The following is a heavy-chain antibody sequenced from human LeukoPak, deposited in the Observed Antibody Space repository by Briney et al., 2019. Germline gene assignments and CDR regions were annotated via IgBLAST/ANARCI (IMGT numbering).Heavy chain of an antibody. CDR1: GFTFSSFE. CDR3: ARGTSGPDS. J-gene: IGHJ4*02. D-gene: IGHD1-1*01. V-gene: IGHV3-23*01. CDR2: ISAGGGTT. Sequence: PGGSLRLSCAASGFTFSSFEMGWVRQAPGKGLEWVSGISAGGGTTYYADSVKGRFTISRDNSKNTLYLQFNSLRAEDTAVYYCARGTSGPDSWGQGTLVTVSS.